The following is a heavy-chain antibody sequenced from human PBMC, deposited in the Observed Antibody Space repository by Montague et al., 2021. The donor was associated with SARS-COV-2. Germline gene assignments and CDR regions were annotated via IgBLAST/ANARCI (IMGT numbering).Heavy chain of an antibody. CDR2: IYYSGST. J-gene: IGHJ5*02. CDR1: GGSISSGDYY. V-gene: IGHV4-30-4*01. CDR3: ARFPYYYDNWFDP. Sequence: TLSLTCTVSGGSISSGDYYWSWIRQPPGKGLEWIGYIYYSGSTYYNPSLKSRVTISVDTSKNQFSLKLSSVTAADTAVYYCARFPYYYDNWFDPWGQGTLVTASS. D-gene: IGHD3-22*01.